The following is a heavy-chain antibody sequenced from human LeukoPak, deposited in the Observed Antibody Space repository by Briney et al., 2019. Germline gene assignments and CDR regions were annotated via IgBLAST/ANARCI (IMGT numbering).Heavy chain of an antibody. CDR2: ISGNGGST. Sequence: GGPLRLSCAASGFTFSSYAMSWVRQAPGKGLEWVSSISGNGGSTFYADSVKARFTISRDNSKNTLDLQMNRLRAEDTAVYYCAKDRIAVAAEGMDVWGQGTTVTVSS. CDR1: GFTFSSYA. V-gene: IGHV3-23*01. CDR3: AKDRIAVAAEGMDV. D-gene: IGHD6-19*01. J-gene: IGHJ6*02.